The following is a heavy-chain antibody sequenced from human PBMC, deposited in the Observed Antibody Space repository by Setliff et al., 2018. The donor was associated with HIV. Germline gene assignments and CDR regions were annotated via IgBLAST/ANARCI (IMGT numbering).Heavy chain of an antibody. J-gene: IGHJ4*02. Sequence: GGSLRLSCAASGFTFSSYSMNWVRQVPGKGLEWVSSISSSSSYIYYADSAKGRFTISRDNAKNSLYLQMNSLRAEDTAVYYCARDSSRGDRLRYWGQGTLVTVSS. CDR1: GFTFSSYS. V-gene: IGHV3-21*01. CDR2: ISSSSSYI. CDR3: ARDSSRGDRLRY. D-gene: IGHD2-21*02.